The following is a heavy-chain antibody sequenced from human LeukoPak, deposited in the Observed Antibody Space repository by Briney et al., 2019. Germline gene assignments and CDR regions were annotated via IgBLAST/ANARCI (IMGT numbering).Heavy chain of an antibody. CDR3: AKDATYYYDSSGPNVFDY. CDR1: GFTFSSYG. D-gene: IGHD3-22*01. J-gene: IGHJ4*02. V-gene: IGHV3-23*01. CDR2: ISGSGGST. Sequence: GGSLRLSCAASGFTFSSYGMHWVRQAPGKGLEWVSAISGSGGSTYYADSVKGRFTISRDNSKNTLCLQMNSLRAEDTAVYYCAKDATYYYDSSGPNVFDYWGQGTLVTVSS.